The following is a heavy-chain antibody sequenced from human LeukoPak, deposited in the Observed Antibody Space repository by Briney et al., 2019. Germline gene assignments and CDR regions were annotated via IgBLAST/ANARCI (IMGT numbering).Heavy chain of an antibody. J-gene: IGHJ4*02. D-gene: IGHD6-19*01. CDR3: AKDRRRAVAGLFDY. CDR2: ISWNSGSI. CDR1: GFTFDDYA. Sequence: GRSLRLSCAASGFTFDDYAMHWVRQAPGKGLEWVSGISWNSGSIGYADSVKGRFTISRDNAKNSLYLQMSSLRAEDTALYYCAKDRRRAVAGLFDYWGQGTLVTVSS. V-gene: IGHV3-9*01.